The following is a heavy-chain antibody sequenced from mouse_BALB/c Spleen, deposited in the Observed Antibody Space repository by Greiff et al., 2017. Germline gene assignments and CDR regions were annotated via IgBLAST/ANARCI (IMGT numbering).Heavy chain of an antibody. Sequence: VQLQQSGTVLARPGASVKMSCKASGYTFTSYWMHWVKQRPGQGLEWIGAIYPGNSDTSYNQKFKGKAKLTAVTSTSTAYMELSSLTNEDSAVYYCTRFGNYFYAMDYWGQGTSVTVSS. V-gene: IGHV1-5*01. CDR2: IYPGNSDT. CDR3: TRFGNYFYAMDY. J-gene: IGHJ4*01. CDR1: GYTFTSYW. D-gene: IGHD2-1*01.